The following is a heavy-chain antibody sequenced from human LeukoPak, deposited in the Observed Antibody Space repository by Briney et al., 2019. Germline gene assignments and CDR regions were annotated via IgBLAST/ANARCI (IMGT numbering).Heavy chain of an antibody. CDR3: ARGRYSRDLWY. V-gene: IGHV3-48*03. CDR1: GFTFSSYG. D-gene: IGHD1-26*01. CDR2: ISDSAGIK. Sequence: GGSLRLSCAASGFTFSSYGMNWVRQAPGKGLGWVSYISDSAGIKTYADSVKGRFTISRDNDKNTLSLQMNSLRAEDTAVYYCARGRYSRDLWYWGQGALVTVSS. J-gene: IGHJ4*02.